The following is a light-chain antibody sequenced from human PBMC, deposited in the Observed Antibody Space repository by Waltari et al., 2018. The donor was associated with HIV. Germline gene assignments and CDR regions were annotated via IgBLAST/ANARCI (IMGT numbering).Light chain of an antibody. CDR2: DTY. Sequence: EIVLTQSPGTLSLSPGERATLSCRASQSVSSTYLAWYQQKPGQAPRLLIYDTYNRATGIPDRFSGSESGTDFTLTISRLEPEDFAVYSCHQYGYSPWTFGQGTKVEIK. V-gene: IGKV3-20*01. CDR1: QSVSSTY. J-gene: IGKJ1*01. CDR3: HQYGYSPWT.